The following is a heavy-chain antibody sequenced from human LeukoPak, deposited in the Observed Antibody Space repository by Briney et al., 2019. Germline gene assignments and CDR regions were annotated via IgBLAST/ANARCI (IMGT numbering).Heavy chain of an antibody. CDR3: AQLLDDNPIRWYFAL. J-gene: IGHJ2*01. D-gene: IGHD1-14*01. CDR1: GFIVSSNY. CDR2: IYSAGGT. V-gene: IGHV3-53*01. Sequence: GGSLRLSCAASGFIVSSNYMNWVRQAPGKGLECVSVIYSAGGTYYADSVKGLFTISRDNSKNTLYLQMSSLRADDTAVYYCAQLLDDNPIRWYFALWGRGTLVTVSS.